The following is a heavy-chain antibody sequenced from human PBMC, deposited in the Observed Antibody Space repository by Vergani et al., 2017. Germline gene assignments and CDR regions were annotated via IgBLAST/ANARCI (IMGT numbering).Heavy chain of an antibody. V-gene: IGHV4-59*01. CDR1: GGSMSGYY. J-gene: IGHJ3*02. CDR3: ARNPYCGGDCYSDAFDI. Sequence: QVQLQESGPGLVKPSETLSLTCSVSGGSMSGYYWSWIRQPPGKGLEWIGYIYYSGSTNYNPSLKSRVTISVDTSKNQFSLKLSSVTAADTAVYYCARNPYCGGDCYSDAFDIWGQGTMVTVSS. CDR2: IYYSGST. D-gene: IGHD2-21*02.